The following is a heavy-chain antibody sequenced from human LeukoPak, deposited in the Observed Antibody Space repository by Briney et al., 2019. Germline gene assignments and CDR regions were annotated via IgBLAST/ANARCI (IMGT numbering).Heavy chain of an antibody. D-gene: IGHD2-2*02. CDR3: ASGSVPAAITPYYYYYMDV. J-gene: IGHJ6*03. V-gene: IGHV1-69*13. CDR2: IIPIFGTA. Sequence: SVKVSCKASGGTFSSYAISWVRQAPGQGLEWMGGIIPIFGTANYAQKFQGRVTITADESTSTAYMELSSLRSEDTAVYYCASGSVPAAITPYYYYYMDVWGKGTTVTVSS. CDR1: GGTFSSYA.